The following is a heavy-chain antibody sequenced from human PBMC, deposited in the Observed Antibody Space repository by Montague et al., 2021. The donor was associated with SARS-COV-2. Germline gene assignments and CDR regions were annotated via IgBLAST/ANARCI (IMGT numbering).Heavy chain of an antibody. Sequence: SETLSLTCTVSAGSINNHYWSWIRQTPGKELEWIAYVYFSGTASCNPSLKSRVAISVDTSRNQFSLQLTSVTAADTAVYYCARRPSSGWSFDYWGQGTQVSVSS. J-gene: IGHJ4*02. D-gene: IGHD6-19*01. CDR3: ARRPSSGWSFDY. CDR1: AGSINNHY. CDR2: VYFSGTA. V-gene: IGHV4-59*08.